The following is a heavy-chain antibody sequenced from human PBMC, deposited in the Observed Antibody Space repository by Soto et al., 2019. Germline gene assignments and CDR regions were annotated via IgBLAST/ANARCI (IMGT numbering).Heavy chain of an antibody. CDR1: VYTFTTYW. V-gene: IGHV5-51*01. J-gene: IGHJ4*01. CDR3: ARHDILTAPVRVVYFHS. CDR2: IYPGGSDT. D-gene: IGHD2-15*01. Sequence: PGESLKISWQASVYTFTTYWIVWVRQMPGKGLEWMGIIYPGGSDTVYSTSFQGQVTISADKSISTAYLQWSRLEASDTAIYFCARHDILTAPVRVVYFHSWVHGT.